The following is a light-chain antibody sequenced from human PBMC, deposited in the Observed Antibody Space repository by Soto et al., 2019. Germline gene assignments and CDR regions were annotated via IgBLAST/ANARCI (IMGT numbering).Light chain of an antibody. CDR3: AAWDDSVWV. J-gene: IGLJ3*02. CDR1: TSNIGTNT. CDR2: NDV. V-gene: IGLV1-44*01. Sequence: QSVLTQPPSASGTPGQAVTISCSGSTSNIGTNTVKWYQQVPGSAPKILIYNDVQRPSGVPDRFSGSKSGTSASLVISGLPSEDEADYSCAAWDDSVWVFGGGTQLTVL.